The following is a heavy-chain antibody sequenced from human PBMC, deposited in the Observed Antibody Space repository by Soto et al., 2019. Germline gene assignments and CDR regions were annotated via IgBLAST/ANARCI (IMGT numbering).Heavy chain of an antibody. D-gene: IGHD2-15*01. CDR1: GFTFSSYG. Sequence: PGGSLRLSCAASGFTFSSYGMHWVRQAPGKGLEWVAIISYDGSNKYYADSVKGRFTISRDNSKNTLYLQMNSLRAGDTAVYYCAKDGPGYYYFDYWGQGTLVTVS. J-gene: IGHJ4*02. CDR3: AKDGPGYYYFDY. V-gene: IGHV3-30*18. CDR2: ISYDGSNK.